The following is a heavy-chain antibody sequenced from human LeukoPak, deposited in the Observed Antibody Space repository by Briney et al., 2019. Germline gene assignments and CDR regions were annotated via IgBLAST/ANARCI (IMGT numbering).Heavy chain of an antibody. Sequence: SETLSLTCIVSGDSIRTGSYYWSWIRQPAGKGLEWIGRIYSSGSTNYNPSLKSRVTTSVDTSKSQFSLKLSSVTAADTAVYYCARGDLNYYYMDVWGKGTTVTVSS. D-gene: IGHD3-16*01. CDR1: GDSIRTGSYY. J-gene: IGHJ6*03. CDR3: ARGDLNYYYMDV. CDR2: IYSSGST. V-gene: IGHV4-61*02.